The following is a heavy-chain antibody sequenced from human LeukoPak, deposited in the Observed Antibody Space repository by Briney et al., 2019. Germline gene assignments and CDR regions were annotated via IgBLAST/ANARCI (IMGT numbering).Heavy chain of an antibody. V-gene: IGHV1-18*01. CDR1: GYTFTSYG. D-gene: IGHD6-19*01. Sequence: GASVKVSCKASGYTFTSYGISWVRQAPGQGLEGMGWISAYNGNTNYAQKLQGRVTMTTDTSTGTAYTELRSLRSDDTAVYYCARIGGWHTNSDAFDIWGQGTMVTVSS. CDR3: ARIGGWHTNSDAFDI. CDR2: ISAYNGNT. J-gene: IGHJ3*02.